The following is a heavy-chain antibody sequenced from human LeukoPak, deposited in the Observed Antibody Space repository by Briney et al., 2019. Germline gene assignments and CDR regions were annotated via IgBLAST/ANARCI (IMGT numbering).Heavy chain of an antibody. J-gene: IGHJ4*02. CDR2: ISYDGSNK. CDR1: GFTFSSYG. D-gene: IGHD3-22*01. V-gene: IGHV3-30*18. Sequence: GRSLRLPCAASGFTFSSYGMHWVRQAPGKGLEWVAVISYDGSNKYYADSVKGRFTISRDNSKNTLYLQMNSLRAEDTAVYYCAKIDSNWGQGTLVTVSS. CDR3: AKIDSN.